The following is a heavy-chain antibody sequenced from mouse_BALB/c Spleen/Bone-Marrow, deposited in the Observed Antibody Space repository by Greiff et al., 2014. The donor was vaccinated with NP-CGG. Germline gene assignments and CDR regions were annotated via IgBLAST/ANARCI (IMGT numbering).Heavy chain of an antibody. V-gene: IGHV1-7*01. CDR2: INPSSGYT. Sequence: VQLVESGAELAKPGASVKMSCKASGYRLTSYWMHWVKQRPGQGLEWIGYINPSSGYTEDNQKFKDKAALTADKSSSTAYMQLSSLTSEDSAVYYCARGYYDLDYWGQGTTLTVSS. CDR1: GYRLTSYW. D-gene: IGHD2-4*01. J-gene: IGHJ2*01. CDR3: ARGYYDLDY.